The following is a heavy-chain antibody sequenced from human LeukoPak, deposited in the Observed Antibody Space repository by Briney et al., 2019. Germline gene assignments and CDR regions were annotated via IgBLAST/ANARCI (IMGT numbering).Heavy chain of an antibody. CDR2: ISGSGGST. D-gene: IGHD3-22*01. V-gene: IGHV3-23*01. J-gene: IGHJ1*01. CDR1: GFTFSSDA. Sequence: GGSLRLSCAASGFTFSSDAMSWVRQAPGKGLEWVSAISGSGGSTYYADSVKGRFTISRDNSKNTLYLQMNSQRAEDTAVYYCAKGLPLGPVPPIVEHIWGQGPLVTVSS. CDR3: AKGLPLGPVPPIVEHI.